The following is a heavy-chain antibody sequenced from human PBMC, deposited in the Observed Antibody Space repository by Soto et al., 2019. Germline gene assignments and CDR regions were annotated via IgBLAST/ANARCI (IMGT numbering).Heavy chain of an antibody. J-gene: IGHJ4*02. CDR1: AFIFTSYS. CDR3: ARDLSYAFDY. D-gene: IGHD1-26*01. V-gene: IGHV3-48*02. CDR2: IRIDSNHI. Sequence: EVQLVESGGGLVQPGGSLRLSCAASAFIFTSYSMNWVRQAPGKGLEWLSYIRIDSNHIGYADSVRGRFTISSDIAKNSLYLQMNSLRDEDTAVYYCARDLSYAFDYWGQGTLVTVSS.